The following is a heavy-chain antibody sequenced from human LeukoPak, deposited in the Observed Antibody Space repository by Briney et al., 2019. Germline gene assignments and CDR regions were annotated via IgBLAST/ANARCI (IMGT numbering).Heavy chain of an antibody. CDR3: VRSLERFGTRDY. Sequence: GGSLRLSCAASEFIFGAYWMTWVRQAPGKGLEWVSHINQDGTEKYYMDSVKGRFTISRDNAKKSLFLQMNSLTAENTALYYCVRSLERFGTRDYWGQGTLVTVSS. CDR2: INQDGTEK. V-gene: IGHV3-7*01. J-gene: IGHJ4*02. D-gene: IGHD3-10*01. CDR1: EFIFGAYW.